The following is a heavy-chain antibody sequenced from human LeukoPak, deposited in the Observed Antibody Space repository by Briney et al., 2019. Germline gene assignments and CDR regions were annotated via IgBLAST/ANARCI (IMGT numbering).Heavy chain of an antibody. CDR1: GGSISSYY. CDR2: IYYSGST. D-gene: IGHD2-2*01. CDR3: ARDLPATSSFDP. Sequence: PSETLSLTCTVSGGSISSYYWSWIRQPPGKGLEWIGYIYYSGSTNYNPSLKSRVTISVDTSKNQFSLKLSSVTAADTAVYYCARDLPATSSFDPWGQGTLVTVSS. J-gene: IGHJ5*02. V-gene: IGHV4-59*01.